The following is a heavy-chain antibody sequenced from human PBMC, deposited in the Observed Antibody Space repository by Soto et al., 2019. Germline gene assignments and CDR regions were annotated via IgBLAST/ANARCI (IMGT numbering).Heavy chain of an antibody. CDR3: AKHISRDFVFWRGLDYDCAMDD. D-gene: IGHD3-3*01. V-gene: IGHV5-51*01. CDR2: IYPGDSDT. Sequence: GASLKISCQGSGYSITNFWIGRVRQVPGKGLDWLGIIYPGDSDTRYNPSFQGQVTISTDNSINTSYLQWNSLKSSDTAIYYCAKHISRDFVFWRGLDYDCAMDDWGQGTTVTVSS. J-gene: IGHJ6*02. CDR1: GYSITNFW.